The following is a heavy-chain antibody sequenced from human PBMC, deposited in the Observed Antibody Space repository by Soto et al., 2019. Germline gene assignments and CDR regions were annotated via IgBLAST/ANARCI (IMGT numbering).Heavy chain of an antibody. V-gene: IGHV4-39*01. CDR2: IYESGST. CDR3: ARQMRGSGSYTLYYYYMDV. D-gene: IGHD3-10*01. CDR1: GGSISSSAYY. J-gene: IGHJ6*03. Sequence: PSETLSLTCSVSGGSISSSAYYWGWIRQPPGKGLEWIGTIYESGSTYYSPSLTSRIAISLDMSKNHFSLKMSSVTAADTAVYYCARQMRGSGSYTLYYYYMDVWGKGTTVTVSS.